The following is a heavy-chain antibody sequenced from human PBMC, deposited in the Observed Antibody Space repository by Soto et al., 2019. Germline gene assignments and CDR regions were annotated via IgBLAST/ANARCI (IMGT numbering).Heavy chain of an antibody. CDR3: ARGVPALDY. CDR1: GGSISSYY. CDR2: IYYSGST. D-gene: IGHD3-16*01. Sequence: LSLTCTVSGGSISSYYWSWIRQPPGKGLEWIGYIYYSGSTNYNPSLKSRVTISVDTSKNQFSLKLSSVTAADTAVYYCARGVPALDYWGQGTLVTVSS. V-gene: IGHV4-59*01. J-gene: IGHJ4*02.